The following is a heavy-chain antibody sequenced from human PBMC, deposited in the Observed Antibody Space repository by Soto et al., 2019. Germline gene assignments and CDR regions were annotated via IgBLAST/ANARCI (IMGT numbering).Heavy chain of an antibody. CDR3: ARTSGLQIDY. V-gene: IGHV4-59*01. D-gene: IGHD5-12*01. Sequence: SETLSLTCTVSGGSIISYYWSWIRQPPGKGLEWIGYIYYSGSTNYNPSLKSRVTISVDTSKNQFSLKLSSVTAADTAVYYCARTSGLQIDYWGQGTLVTVSS. CDR2: IYYSGST. J-gene: IGHJ4*02. CDR1: GGSIISYY.